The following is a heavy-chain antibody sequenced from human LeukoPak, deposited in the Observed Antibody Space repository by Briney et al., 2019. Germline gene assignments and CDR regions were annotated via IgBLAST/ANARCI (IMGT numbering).Heavy chain of an antibody. Sequence: PGGSLRLSCAASGFKVSSNYMSWVRQAPGKGLEWVSYISSSGSTIYYADSVKGRFTISRDNAKNSLYLQMNSLRAEDTAVYYCARDPDYYDSSGYFDYWGQGTLVTVSS. CDR3: ARDPDYYDSSGYFDY. CDR2: ISSSGSTI. V-gene: IGHV3-11*01. D-gene: IGHD3-22*01. J-gene: IGHJ4*02. CDR1: GFKVSSNY.